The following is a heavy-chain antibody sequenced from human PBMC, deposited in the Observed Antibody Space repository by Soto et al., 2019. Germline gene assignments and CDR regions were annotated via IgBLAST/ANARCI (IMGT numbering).Heavy chain of an antibody. V-gene: IGHV3-23*01. J-gene: IGHJ5*02. CDR1: GFTFSSYA. CDR3: AKGPRYYYGSGSPHPRTPDWFDP. CDR2: ISGSGGST. Sequence: GGSLRLSCAASGFTFSSYAMSWVRQAPGKGLEWVPAISGSGGSTYYADSVKGRFTISRDNSKNTLYLQMNSLRAEDTAVYYCAKGPRYYYGSGSPHPRTPDWFDPWDQGTLVTVSS. D-gene: IGHD3-10*01.